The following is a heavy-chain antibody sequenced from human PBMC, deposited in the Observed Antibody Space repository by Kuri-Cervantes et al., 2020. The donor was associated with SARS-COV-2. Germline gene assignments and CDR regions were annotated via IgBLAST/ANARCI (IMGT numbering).Heavy chain of an antibody. CDR2: ISGSGGST. CDR1: GFTFSSYA. CDR3: ARAYDFWSGYYPH. J-gene: IGHJ4*02. Sequence: ESLQIYSGASGFTFSSYAMSWVRQAPGKGLDWVSAISGSGGSTYYADSVKGRFTISRDNSKNTLYLQMNSLSAEDTAVYYCARAYDFWSGYYPHWGQGTLVTVSS. V-gene: IGHV3-23*01. D-gene: IGHD3-3*01.